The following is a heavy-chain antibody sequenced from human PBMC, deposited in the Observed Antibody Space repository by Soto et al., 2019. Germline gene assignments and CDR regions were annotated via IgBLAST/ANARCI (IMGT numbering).Heavy chain of an antibody. D-gene: IGHD6-19*01. CDR1: GYTFTSYY. CDR2: INPSGGST. J-gene: IGHJ4*02. CDR3: ARGANGFIAVDAISSPAFDY. Sequence: QVQLVQSGAEVKKPGASVKVSCKASGYTFTSYYMHCVRQAPGQGLEWMGIINPSGGSTSYSQKFKGRVTMTRDTSTCTLYRELSRLRSEDTAVYYCARGANGFIAVDAISSPAFDYWGQGSMVTVSS. V-gene: IGHV1-46*01.